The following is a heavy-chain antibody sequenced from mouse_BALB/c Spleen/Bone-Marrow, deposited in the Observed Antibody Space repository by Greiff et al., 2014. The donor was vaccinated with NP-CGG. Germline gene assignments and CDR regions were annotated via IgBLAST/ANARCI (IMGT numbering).Heavy chain of an antibody. CDR1: GYTFTSYW. Sequence: VQLQESGAELVRPGASVKLSCKASGYTFTSYWINWVKQRSGQGLQWIGNIYPSDSYTNYNQRFKDKATLTVDKSSSTAYMQLSSPTSEDSAVYYCTRGDYYGSSSFAYWGQGTLVTVST. J-gene: IGHJ3*01. CDR3: TRGDYYGSSSFAY. V-gene: IGHV1-69*02. D-gene: IGHD1-1*01. CDR2: IYPSDSYT.